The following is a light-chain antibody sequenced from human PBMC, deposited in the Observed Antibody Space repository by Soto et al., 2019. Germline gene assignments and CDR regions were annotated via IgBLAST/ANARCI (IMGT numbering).Light chain of an antibody. CDR2: GAS. Sequence: EIVMTQSPATLSMSPGERATLSCRASQSVSSNLAWYQQKPGQAPRLLIYGASTRATGIPARFSGSGSGTEFTLTISSLQSEDFAVYYCQQYNNWLRTFGQGTKVEIK. CDR1: QSVSSN. J-gene: IGKJ1*01. CDR3: QQYNNWLRT. V-gene: IGKV3-15*01.